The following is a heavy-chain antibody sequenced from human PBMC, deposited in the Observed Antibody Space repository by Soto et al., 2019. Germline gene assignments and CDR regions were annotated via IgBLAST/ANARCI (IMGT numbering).Heavy chain of an antibody. CDR1: GDTFSSYA. CDR3: ARTHITIFGGGNWFDP. V-gene: IGHV1-69*01. J-gene: IGHJ5*02. Sequence: QVQLVQSGAEVKKPGSSVKVSCKASGDTFSSYAISWVRQAPGQGLEWMGGISPILGTANYAQKFQGRVTITADESTSTAYMELSSLRSEDTAVYYCARTHITIFGGGNWFDPWGQGTLVTVSS. D-gene: IGHD3-3*01. CDR2: ISPILGTA.